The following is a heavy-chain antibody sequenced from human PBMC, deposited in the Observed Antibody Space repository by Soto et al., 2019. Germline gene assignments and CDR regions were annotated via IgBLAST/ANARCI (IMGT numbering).Heavy chain of an antibody. D-gene: IGHD2-2*01. J-gene: IGHJ4*02. CDR1: GGSFSGYY. CDR2: IYYSGTT. CDR3: ARVLGYCASTSCYPYFGS. Sequence: SETLSLNCGVYGGSFSGYYWSCIRQPPGNGLEWIGYIYYSGTTNYNPSLKSRVTISVDTSKNQFSLKLSSVTAADTAVYYCARVLGYCASTSCYPYFGSRGQGTLVTVTS. V-gene: IGHV4-59*01.